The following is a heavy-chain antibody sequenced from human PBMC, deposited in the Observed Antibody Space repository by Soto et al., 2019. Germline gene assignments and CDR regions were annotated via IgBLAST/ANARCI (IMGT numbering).Heavy chain of an antibody. CDR2: MNPNSGNT. Sequence: QVQLVQSGAEVKKPGASVKVSCKASGYTFTSYDINWVRQATGQGLEWMGWMNPNSGNTGYAQKFQGRVTMTRNTSISTAYMELSSLRSEDTAVYYCARAVRGVTLTYYYYYYYMDVWGKGTTVTVSS. V-gene: IGHV1-8*01. CDR1: GYTFTSYD. CDR3: ARAVRGVTLTYYYYYYYMDV. J-gene: IGHJ6*03. D-gene: IGHD3-10*01.